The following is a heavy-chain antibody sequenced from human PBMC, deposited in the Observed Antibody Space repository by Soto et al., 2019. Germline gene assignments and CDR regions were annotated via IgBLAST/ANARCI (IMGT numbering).Heavy chain of an antibody. V-gene: IGHV3-23*01. D-gene: IGHD6-13*01. J-gene: IGHJ6*02. Sequence: EVQLLESGGGLVQPGGSLRLSCAASGFTFSSYAMSWVRQGPGKGLEWVSVISGSGDSTYYADSVRGRFTISRDNSKNSLYLQINSLRAEDTAVYYCAKDRDGAAAGPTKFYGMDVWGQGTTVTVSS. CDR2: ISGSGDST. CDR1: GFTFSSYA. CDR3: AKDRDGAAAGPTKFYGMDV.